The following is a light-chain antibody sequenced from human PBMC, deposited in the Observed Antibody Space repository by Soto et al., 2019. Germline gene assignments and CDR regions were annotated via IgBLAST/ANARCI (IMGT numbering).Light chain of an antibody. Sequence: DVQMTQSPSTLSASVGDRVTITCRASQSISSWLAWYQQEPGKAPKLLISEASTLEGGVPSRFSGSGSGTEFAITISSLQPDDFASYYCQQYSSYPWTFGQGTKVEIK. J-gene: IGKJ1*01. CDR3: QQYSSYPWT. V-gene: IGKV1-5*03. CDR1: QSISSW. CDR2: EAS.